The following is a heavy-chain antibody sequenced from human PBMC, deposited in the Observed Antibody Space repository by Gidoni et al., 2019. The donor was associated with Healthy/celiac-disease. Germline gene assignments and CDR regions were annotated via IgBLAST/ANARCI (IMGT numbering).Heavy chain of an antibody. J-gene: IGHJ5*02. V-gene: IGHV4-39*01. D-gene: IGHD6-13*01. CDR2: IYYSGST. CDR1: GGSISSSSYY. CDR3: ARHTKDSSSWYGEGWFDP. Sequence: QLQLQESGPGLVKPSETLSLTCTVSGGSISSSSYYWGWIRQPPGKGLGWIGSIYYSGSTYYHPSLNSRVTISVDTSKNQFSLKLSSVTAADTAVYYWARHTKDSSSWYGEGWFDPWGQGTLVTVSS.